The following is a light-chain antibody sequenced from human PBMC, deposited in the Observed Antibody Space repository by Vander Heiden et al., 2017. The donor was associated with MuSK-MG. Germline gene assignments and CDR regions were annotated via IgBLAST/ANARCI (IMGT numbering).Light chain of an antibody. CDR2: DAS. CDR1: QSVGTY. Sequence: ENVLTQSPATLSLSPGERATLSCRASQSVGTYLVWYQQKPGQAPRLLIYDASDRAPGIPARFSGSGSGTDFTLTISSLEPEDFAVYYCQQRRDWPLTFGGGTKVEIK. V-gene: IGKV3-11*01. J-gene: IGKJ4*01. CDR3: QQRRDWPLT.